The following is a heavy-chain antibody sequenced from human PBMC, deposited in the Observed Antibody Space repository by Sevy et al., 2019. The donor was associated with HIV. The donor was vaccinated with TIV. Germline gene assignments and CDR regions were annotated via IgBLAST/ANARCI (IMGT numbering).Heavy chain of an antibody. CDR3: ARYLRGDFAGGFDS. CDR1: GASISSSSYY. CDR2: IDYSGST. J-gene: IGHJ5*01. V-gene: IGHV4-39*01. Sequence: SETLSLTCSVSGASISSSSYYWGWIRQPPGKGLEWIGSIDYSGSTYYTPALKSRGTISGDASKNRFSLKLRSVTAADTAFYYCARYLRGDFAGGFDSWGQGALVTVSS. D-gene: IGHD4-17*01.